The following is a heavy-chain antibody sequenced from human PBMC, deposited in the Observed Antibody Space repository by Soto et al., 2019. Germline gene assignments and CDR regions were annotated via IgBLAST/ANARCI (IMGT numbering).Heavy chain of an antibody. CDR1: GFTFSSYA. J-gene: IGHJ5*02. CDR2: ISAIGGST. Sequence: GSLRLSCAASGFTFSSYAMSWVRQAPGKGLEWVSAISAIGGSTYYADSVKGRFTIPRDNSKNTLYLQMNSLRADDTAVYYCVKDRIIVATDPWGQGTLVTVSS. V-gene: IGHV3-23*01. D-gene: IGHD5-12*01. CDR3: VKDRIIVATDP.